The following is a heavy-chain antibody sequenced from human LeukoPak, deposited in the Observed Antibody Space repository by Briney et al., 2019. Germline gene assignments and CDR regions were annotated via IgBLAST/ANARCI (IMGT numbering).Heavy chain of an antibody. CDR2: IHPGNSET. D-gene: IGHD2-15*01. V-gene: IGHV5-51*01. Sequence: GESLQISCKGPGYSFSSYWIAWVRPMPGKGLEWMGIIHPGNSETTYNPSFRGHVTMSADKSVTTAYLQWSSLEASDTAMYYCARRLSSIATSAANDYWGQGTLVTVSS. J-gene: IGHJ4*02. CDR3: ARRLSSIATSAANDY. CDR1: GYSFSSYW.